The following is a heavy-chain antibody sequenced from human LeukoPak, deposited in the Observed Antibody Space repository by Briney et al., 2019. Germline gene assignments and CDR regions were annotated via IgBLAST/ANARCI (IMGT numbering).Heavy chain of an antibody. Sequence: SETLSLTCAVSGGSISSGGYSWSWIRQPPGKGLEWIGYIYHSGSTYYNPSLKSRVTISVDRSKNQFSLKLSSVTAADTAVYYCASSYDSSGYYPPRLDYWGQGTLVIVSS. D-gene: IGHD3-22*01. CDR3: ASSYDSSGYYPPRLDY. CDR2: IYHSGST. J-gene: IGHJ4*02. V-gene: IGHV4-30-2*01. CDR1: GGSISSGGYS.